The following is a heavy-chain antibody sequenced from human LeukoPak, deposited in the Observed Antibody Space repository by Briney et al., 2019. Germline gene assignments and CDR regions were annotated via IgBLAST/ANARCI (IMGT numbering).Heavy chain of an antibody. CDR1: GYTLTELS. J-gene: IGHJ4*02. V-gene: IGHV1-24*01. CDR2: FDPEDGET. Sequence: ASVKVSCKVSGYTLTELSMHWVRQAPGKGREWMGGFDPEDGETIYAQKFQGRVTMTEDTSTDTAYMELSSLRSEDTAVYYCTTADIVVVTDPYYFDYWGQGTLVTVSS. CDR3: TTADIVVVTDPYYFDY. D-gene: IGHD2-21*02.